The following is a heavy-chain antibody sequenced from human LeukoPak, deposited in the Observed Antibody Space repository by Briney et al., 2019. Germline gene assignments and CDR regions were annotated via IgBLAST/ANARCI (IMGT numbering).Heavy chain of an antibody. J-gene: IGHJ5*02. CDR2: ISPSGTDI. CDR3: ARWYYYETSGLYYGSFDN. V-gene: IGHV3-11*01. CDR1: GFTFTDTY. Sequence: KPGGSLRLSCAVSGFTFTDTYMTWIRQAPGKGLESLSYISPSGTDISYADSVKGRFTISRDNAKNSLYLQMNSLRAEDTAVYYCARWYYYETSGLYYGSFDNWGQGTLVTVSS. D-gene: IGHD3-22*01.